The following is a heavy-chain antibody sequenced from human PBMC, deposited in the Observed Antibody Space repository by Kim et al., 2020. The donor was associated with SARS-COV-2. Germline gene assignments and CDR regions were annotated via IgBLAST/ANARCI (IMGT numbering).Heavy chain of an antibody. V-gene: IGHV1-3*01. J-gene: IGHJ4*02. Sequence: NGNTKYSQKFQGRVTITRDTSASTAYMELSSLRSEDTAVYYCARAAAGTDWGQGTLVTVSS. CDR3: ARAAAGTD. D-gene: IGHD6-13*01. CDR2: NGNT.